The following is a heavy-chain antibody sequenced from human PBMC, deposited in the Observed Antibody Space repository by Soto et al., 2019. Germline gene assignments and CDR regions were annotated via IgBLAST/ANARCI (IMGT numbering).Heavy chain of an antibody. D-gene: IGHD1-1*01. J-gene: IGHJ4*02. Sequence: VQLVESGGGLVQPGGSLRLSCTASGFNLGSYWMHWVRQAPGKGLVWVSRINDYGTTINYAESVEGRFTISRDDAKSEVYLQMNNLRAEDTAVYYGARGGLEAFDYWGQGALVTVSS. CDR2: INDYGTTI. V-gene: IGHV3-74*01. CDR1: GFNLGSYW. CDR3: ARGGLEAFDY.